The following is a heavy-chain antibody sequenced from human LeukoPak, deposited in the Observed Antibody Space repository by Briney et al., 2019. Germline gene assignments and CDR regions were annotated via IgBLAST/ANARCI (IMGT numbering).Heavy chain of an antibody. CDR1: VYTFTSYD. CDR2: MNPNSGNT. V-gene: IGHV1-8*01. CDR3: AKAGVLTTMNADWFDP. D-gene: IGHD4-17*01. J-gene: IGHJ5*02. Sequence: ASVKVSSKASVYTFTSYDINSVRQATGQGLEWMGYMNPNSGNTRYRQKFQGRLTMTRNTSINTAYMELSSLRTDDTAVYYCAKAGVLTTMNADWFDPWGQGTLVTVSS.